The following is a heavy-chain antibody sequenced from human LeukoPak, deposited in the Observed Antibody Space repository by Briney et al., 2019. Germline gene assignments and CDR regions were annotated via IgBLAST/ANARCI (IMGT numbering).Heavy chain of an antibody. CDR3: ARGSYDFWSGYYKPLNWFDP. V-gene: IGHV4-34*01. D-gene: IGHD3-3*01. CDR2: INHSGST. J-gene: IGHJ5*02. Sequence: SETLSLTCAVYGGSFSGYYWSWIRQPPGKGLEWIGEINHSGSTNYNPSLKSRVTISVDTSKNQFSLKLSSVTAADTAVYYCARGSYDFWSGYYKPLNWFDPWGQGALVTVSS. CDR1: GGSFSGYY.